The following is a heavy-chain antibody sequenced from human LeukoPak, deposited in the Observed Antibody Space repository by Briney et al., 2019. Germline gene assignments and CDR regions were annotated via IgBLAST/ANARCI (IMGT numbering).Heavy chain of an antibody. V-gene: IGHV3-53*01. CDR1: GFSVNNNY. CDR2: IYTGGTI. D-gene: IGHD3-10*01. J-gene: IGHJ4*02. Sequence: GGSLRLSCAASGFSVNNNYMTWVRQAPGKGLEWVSLIYTGGTIYYADSVKGRFTISRDNSKNTPYLQMNSLTAGDTVVYYCALLWYGELPQVDYWGQGTLVTVSS. CDR3: ALLWYGELPQVDY.